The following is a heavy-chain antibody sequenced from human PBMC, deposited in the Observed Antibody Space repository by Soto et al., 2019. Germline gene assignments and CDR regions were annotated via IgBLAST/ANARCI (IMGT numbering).Heavy chain of an antibody. CDR1: GFTFSSYA. CDR3: ARGPYYDYDWGSYRYTPLKANFDY. Sequence: QVQLVESGGGVVQPGRSLRLSCAASGFTFSSYAMHWVRQAPGKGLEWVAVISYDGSNKYYADSVKGRFTISRDNSKNTLYLQMNSLRAEDTAVYYCARGPYYDYDWGSYRYTPLKANFDYWGQGTLVTVSS. V-gene: IGHV3-30-3*01. D-gene: IGHD3-16*02. J-gene: IGHJ4*02. CDR2: ISYDGSNK.